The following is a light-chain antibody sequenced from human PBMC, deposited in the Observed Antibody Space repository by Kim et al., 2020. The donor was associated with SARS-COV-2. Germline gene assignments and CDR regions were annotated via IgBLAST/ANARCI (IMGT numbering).Light chain of an antibody. V-gene: IGKV3-15*01. CDR1: RGVSGN. CDR2: CSS. J-gene: IGKJ1*01. CDR3: QQANNWPRT. Sequence: VSPGERSTLPVGASRGVSGNLAGSQQKPGQPPRLLIYCSSTMATGVPARFSGSGSGTEFTLTFSSLQSEDFAVYYCQQANNWPRTFGQR.